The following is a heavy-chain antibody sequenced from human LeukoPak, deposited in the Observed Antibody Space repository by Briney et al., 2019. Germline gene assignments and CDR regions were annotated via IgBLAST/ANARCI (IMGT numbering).Heavy chain of an antibody. CDR1: GFTFRSYN. J-gene: IGHJ4*02. CDR2: ISSSSSYI. Sequence: GGSLRLSCAASGFTFRSYNLNWVRQAPGKGLEWVSSISSSSSYIYYADSVKGRFTISRDNAKNSLYLQMNSLRAEDTAVYYCARDLSVGAKPDLGFDYWGQGTLVTVSS. CDR3: ARDLSVGAKPDLGFDY. D-gene: IGHD1-26*01. V-gene: IGHV3-21*01.